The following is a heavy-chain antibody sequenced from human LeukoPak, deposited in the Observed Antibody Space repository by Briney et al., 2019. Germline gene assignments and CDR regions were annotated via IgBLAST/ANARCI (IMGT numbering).Heavy chain of an antibody. J-gene: IGHJ4*02. Sequence: GGSLRLSCAASGFTFSSYSMNWVRQVPGKGLEWVSYISSSSSTIYYADSVKGRFTISRDNAKNSLYLQMNSLRAEDTAVYYCARGRHKYCSSTSCYFHWGQGTLVTVSS. D-gene: IGHD2-2*01. V-gene: IGHV3-48*04. CDR2: ISSSSSTI. CDR1: GFTFSSYS. CDR3: ARGRHKYCSSTSCYFH.